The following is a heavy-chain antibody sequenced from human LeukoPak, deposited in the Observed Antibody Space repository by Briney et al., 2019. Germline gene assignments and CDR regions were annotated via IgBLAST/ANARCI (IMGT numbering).Heavy chain of an antibody. CDR1: GDSVSSNSVS. CDR2: TYYRSKWYN. J-gene: IGHJ4*02. D-gene: IGHD4-23*01. CDR3: ARMSAGGKLDY. V-gene: IGHV6-1*01. Sequence: SQTLSLTCAISGDSVSSNSVSWNWLRQSPSRGLEWLGKTYYRSKWYNDYVVSVKSRITINPDTSKNQLSLQLSSVTPEDTAVYFCARMSAGGKLDYWGQGTLVTVSS.